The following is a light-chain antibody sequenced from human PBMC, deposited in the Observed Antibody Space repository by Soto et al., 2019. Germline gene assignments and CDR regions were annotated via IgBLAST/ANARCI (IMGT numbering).Light chain of an antibody. V-gene: IGKV1-16*01. J-gene: IGKJ5*01. Sequence: DIQMTQSPSSLSASIGDRVTITFRASQGIRNFLAWFQQEPGKAPKSPIYAAYTLQSGVPTRFSGSGSGTDFNLTISSLQPEDFGTYYCQQYTDHPTFGQGTRLEIK. CDR3: QQYTDHPT. CDR2: AAY. CDR1: QGIRNF.